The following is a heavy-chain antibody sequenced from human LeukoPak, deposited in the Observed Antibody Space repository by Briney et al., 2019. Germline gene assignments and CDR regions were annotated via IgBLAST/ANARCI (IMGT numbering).Heavy chain of an antibody. V-gene: IGHV3-23*01. D-gene: IGHD1-26*01. J-gene: IGHJ4*02. CDR2: FSASGGTT. Sequence: PGGSLRLSCAASGFTFSSYGMNWVRQAPGKGLEWVASFSASGGTTYYADSVKGRFTISRDNSKNTLNVQMNSLRAEDTAVYYCAKADYSGSYYFDYWGQGTLVTASS. CDR1: GFTFSSYG. CDR3: AKADYSGSYYFDY.